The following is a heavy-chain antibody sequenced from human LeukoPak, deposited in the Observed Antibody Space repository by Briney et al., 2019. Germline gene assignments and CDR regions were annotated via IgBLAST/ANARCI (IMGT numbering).Heavy chain of an antibody. V-gene: IGHV3-23*01. CDR1: GFTFSSYG. J-gene: IGHJ4*02. CDR3: AKNSGGTCYSHLDY. CDR2: ISGSGGST. Sequence: GGSLRLSCAASGFTFSSYGMTWVRQAPGKGLEWVSGISGSGGSTYYEDSVKGRFTISRDNSKNALYLQMNSLRAEDTAVYYCAKNSGGTCYSHLDYWGQGTLVTVSS. D-gene: IGHD2-15*01.